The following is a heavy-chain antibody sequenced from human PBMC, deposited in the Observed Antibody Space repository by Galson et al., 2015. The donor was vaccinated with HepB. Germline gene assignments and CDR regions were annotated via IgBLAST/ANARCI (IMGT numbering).Heavy chain of an antibody. V-gene: IGHV3-23*01. CDR2: VRGSGIKP. CDR3: AKDLGGGWYEAMDY. Sequence: SLRLSCAASGFTFSDYGMNWVRQSPEKGLEWISNVRGSGIKPFYTDSVRGRFTISRDNSKNTLHLQMDSLRVEDTAIYYCAKDLGGGWYEAMDYWGQGILVTVSS. J-gene: IGHJ4*02. CDR1: GFTFSDYG. D-gene: IGHD6-19*01.